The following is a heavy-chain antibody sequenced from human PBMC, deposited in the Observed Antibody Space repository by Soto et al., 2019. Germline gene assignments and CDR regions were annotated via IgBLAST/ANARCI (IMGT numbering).Heavy chain of an antibody. V-gene: IGHV4-34*01. CDR2: INHSGST. J-gene: IGHJ6*02. CDR1: GGSFSGYY. CDR3: ARGQDIVVVPAAIGLDV. Sequence: QVQLQQWGAGLLKPSETLSLTCAVYGGSFSGYYWSWIRQPPGKGLEWIGEINHSGSTNYNPSLKRRVTISVDPSKNQFSLKLSSVTAADTAVYYCARGQDIVVVPAAIGLDVWGQGTTVTVSS. D-gene: IGHD2-2*02.